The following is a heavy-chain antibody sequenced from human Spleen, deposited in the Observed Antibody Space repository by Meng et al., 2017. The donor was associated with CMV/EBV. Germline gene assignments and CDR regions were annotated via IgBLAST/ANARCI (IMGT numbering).Heavy chain of an antibody. J-gene: IGHJ6*02. CDR3: ARDFWSGNSLYGMDV. V-gene: IGHV1-8*03. CDR2: INPNSGGT. CDR1: GYTFTGYY. D-gene: IGHD3-3*01. Sequence: ASVKVSCKASGYTFTGYYMHWVRQAPGQGLEWMGWINPNSGGTGYAQKFQGRVTITRNTSISTAYMELSSLRSEDTAVYYCARDFWSGNSLYGMDVWGQGTTVTVSS.